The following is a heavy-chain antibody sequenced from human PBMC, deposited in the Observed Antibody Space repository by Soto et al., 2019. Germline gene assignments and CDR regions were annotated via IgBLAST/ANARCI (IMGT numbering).Heavy chain of an antibody. CDR2: ISSSSSYI. CDR3: ARDGVVTLYYYYYGMDV. CDR1: GFTFSSYS. J-gene: IGHJ6*02. Sequence: PEWSLRLSCAASGFTFSSYSMNWVRQAPGKGLEWVSSISSSSSYIYYADSVKGRFTISRDNAKNSLYLQMNSLRAEDTAVYYCARDGVVTLYYYYYGMDVWRQGSTVTVSS. V-gene: IGHV3-21*01. D-gene: IGHD3-16*01.